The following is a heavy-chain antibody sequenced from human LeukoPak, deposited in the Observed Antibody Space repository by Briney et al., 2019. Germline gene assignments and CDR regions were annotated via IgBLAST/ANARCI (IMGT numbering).Heavy chain of an antibody. CDR2: INRDGSTT. V-gene: IGHV3-74*03. CDR1: GFTFSNYW. CDR3: ARDKKSGESSEIDY. Sequence: GGSLRLSCAASGFTFSNYWVHWVRQAPGKGLVWVSRINRDGSTTKYADSVKGRFTVSRDNAKNTLNLQMNSLRAGDTAVYYCARDKKSGESSEIDYWGQGTLVTVSS. D-gene: IGHD3-10*01. J-gene: IGHJ4*02.